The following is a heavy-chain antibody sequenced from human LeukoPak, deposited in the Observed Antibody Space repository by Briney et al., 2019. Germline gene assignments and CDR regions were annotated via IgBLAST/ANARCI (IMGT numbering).Heavy chain of an antibody. D-gene: IGHD2-21*02. CDR3: ARDHVVTAPGGYYYGMDV. J-gene: IGHJ6*02. CDR1: GYTFTSYY. V-gene: IGHV1-46*01. CDR2: INPSGGST. Sequence: ASVKVSCKASGYTFTSYYMHWVRQAPGQGLEWMGRINPSGGSTSYAQKFQGRVAMTRDTSTSTVYMELSSLRSEDTAVYYCARDHVVTAPGGYYYGMDVWGQGTTVTVSS.